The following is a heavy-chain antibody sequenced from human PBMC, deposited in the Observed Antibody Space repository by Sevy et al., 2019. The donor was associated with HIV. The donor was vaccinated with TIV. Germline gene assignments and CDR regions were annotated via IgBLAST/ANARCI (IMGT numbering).Heavy chain of an antibody. Sequence: ASVKVSCKASGGTFSSYAISWVRQAPGQGLEWMGRIIPILGIANYAQKFQGRVTITADKSTGTAYMELSSLRSEETAVYYCARPYYYDSSGYEDSALDVWGQGTTVTVSS. CDR3: ARPYYYDSSGYEDSALDV. CDR2: IIPILGIA. D-gene: IGHD3-22*01. CDR1: GGTFSSYA. V-gene: IGHV1-69*04. J-gene: IGHJ6*02.